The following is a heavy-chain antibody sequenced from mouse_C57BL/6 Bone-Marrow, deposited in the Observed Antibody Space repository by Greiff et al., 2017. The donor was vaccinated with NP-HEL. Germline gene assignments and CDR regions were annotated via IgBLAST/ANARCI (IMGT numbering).Heavy chain of an antibody. CDR2: IDPETGGT. CDR1: GYTFTDYE. V-gene: IGHV1-15*01. J-gene: IGHJ2*01. D-gene: IGHD2-3*01. Sequence: QVQLQQSGAELVRPGASVTLSCKASGYTFTDYEMHWVKQTPVHGLEWIGAIDPETGGTAYNQKFKGKAILTADTSSSTAYMELRSLTSEDSAVYYCTRFRLLNYFDYWGQGTTLTVSS. CDR3: TRFRLLNYFDY.